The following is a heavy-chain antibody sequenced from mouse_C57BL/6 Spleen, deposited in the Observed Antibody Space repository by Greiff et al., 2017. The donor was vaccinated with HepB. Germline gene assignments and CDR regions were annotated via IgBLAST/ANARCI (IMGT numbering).Heavy chain of an antibody. V-gene: IGHV14-1*01. J-gene: IGHJ4*01. Sequence: EVQLVESGAELVRPGASVKLSCTASGFNIKDYYMHWVKQRPEQGLEWIGRIDPEDGDTEYAPKFQGKATMTADTSSNTAYLQLSSLTSEDTAVYYCTTFWAQATPYYYAMDYWGQGTSVTVSS. CDR2: IDPEDGDT. D-gene: IGHD3-2*02. CDR3: TTFWAQATPYYYAMDY. CDR1: GFNIKDYY.